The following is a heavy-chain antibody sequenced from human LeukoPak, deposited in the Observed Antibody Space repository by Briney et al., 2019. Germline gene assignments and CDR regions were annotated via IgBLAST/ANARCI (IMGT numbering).Heavy chain of an antibody. Sequence: PSETLSLTCTVSGGSISSSSYYWGWIRQPPGKGPEWIGSIYYSGSTNYNPSLKSRVTISVDTSKNQFSLKLSSVTAADTAVYYCARQGAAAGTGSDYWGQGTLVTVSS. CDR1: GGSISSSSYY. V-gene: IGHV4-39*01. CDR2: IYYSGST. J-gene: IGHJ4*02. D-gene: IGHD6-13*01. CDR3: ARQGAAAGTGSDY.